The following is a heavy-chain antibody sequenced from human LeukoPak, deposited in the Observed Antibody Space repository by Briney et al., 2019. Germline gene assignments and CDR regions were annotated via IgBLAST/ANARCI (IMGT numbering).Heavy chain of an antibody. Sequence: GGSLRLSCAASGFTFSSYWMSWVRQAPGKGLEWVANIKKDGSEKYYVDSVKGRFTISRDNAKTSLYLQMNSLRAEDTAVYYCAKDGPLSGSFGYWGQGTLVTVSS. CDR1: GFTFSSYW. CDR3: AKDGPLSGSFGY. J-gene: IGHJ4*02. D-gene: IGHD1-26*01. CDR2: IKKDGSEK. V-gene: IGHV3-7*03.